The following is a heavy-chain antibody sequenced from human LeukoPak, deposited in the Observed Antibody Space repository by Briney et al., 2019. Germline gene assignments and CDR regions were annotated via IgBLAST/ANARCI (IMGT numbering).Heavy chain of an antibody. V-gene: IGHV4-34*01. CDR1: GGSFSGYY. CDR3: ARHERYSSSFFDY. D-gene: IGHD6-6*01. CDR2: INHSGST. J-gene: IGHJ4*02. Sequence: SETLSLTCAVYGGSFSGYYWSWIRQPPGKGLEWIGEINHSGSTNYNPSLKSRITISVDTSKNQFSLKLSSVTAADTAVYYCARHERYSSSFFDYWGQGTLVTVSS.